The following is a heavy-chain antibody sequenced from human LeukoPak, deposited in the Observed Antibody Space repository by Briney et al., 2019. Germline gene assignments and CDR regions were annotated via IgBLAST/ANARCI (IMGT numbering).Heavy chain of an antibody. D-gene: IGHD3-3*01. V-gene: IGHV3-23*01. J-gene: IGHJ2*01. CDR3: ARDLFGMGVFDL. CDR2: ISGSDDSA. Sequence: PGGSLRLSCATSGFTFSSYAMNWVRQAPGKGLEWVSAISGSDDSAYYADSVKGRFTISRDNARNSLYLQVSSLRAEDTALYYCARDLFGMGVFDLWGRGTLVTVSS. CDR1: GFTFSSYA.